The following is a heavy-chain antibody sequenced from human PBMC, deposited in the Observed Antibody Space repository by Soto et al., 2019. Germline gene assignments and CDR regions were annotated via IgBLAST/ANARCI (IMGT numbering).Heavy chain of an antibody. V-gene: IGHV4-31*03. Sequence: PSETLSLTCTVSGGSISSGGYYWSWIRQHPGKGLEWIGYIYYSGSTYYNPSLESRVTLSVDTSKNQFSLKLTSVTAADTAVYYCARDKITGLFDYWGQGTLVTVSS. J-gene: IGHJ4*02. CDR2: IYYSGST. D-gene: IGHD2-8*02. CDR3: ARDKITGLFDY. CDR1: GGSISSGGYY.